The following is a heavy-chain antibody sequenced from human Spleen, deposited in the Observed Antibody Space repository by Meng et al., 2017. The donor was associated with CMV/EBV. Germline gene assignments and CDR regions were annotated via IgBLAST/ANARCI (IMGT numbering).Heavy chain of an antibody. V-gene: IGHV3-7*01. CDR1: GFTFGSYW. D-gene: IGHD5-24*01. J-gene: IGHJ4*02. CDR3: ARDNDGKDY. CDR2: INQDGSVK. Sequence: GGSLRLSCAASGFTFGSYWMSWVRQAPGKGLAWMANINQDGSVKYYVDSVKGRFTISRDNAKNSLYLQMNSLRVEDTAVYYCARDNDGKDYWGQGTLVTVSS.